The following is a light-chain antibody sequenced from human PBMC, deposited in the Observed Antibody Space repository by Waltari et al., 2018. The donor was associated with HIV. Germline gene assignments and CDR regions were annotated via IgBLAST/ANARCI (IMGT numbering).Light chain of an antibody. CDR3: CSYAGTYTYV. V-gene: IGLV2-11*01. CDR1: SSDIGYFDY. Sequence: QSALTQPRSVSGSPGQSVTISCTGTSSDIGYFDYVSWYQQYPGKAPKVIIYGVSQPPSGVPDRFTASKSGITASLTISGLQDEDEADYYCCSYAGTYTYVFGTGTTVTVL. J-gene: IGLJ1*01. CDR2: GVS.